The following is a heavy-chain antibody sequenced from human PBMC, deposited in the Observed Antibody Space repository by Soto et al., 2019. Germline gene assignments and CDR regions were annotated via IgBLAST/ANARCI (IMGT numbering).Heavy chain of an antibody. CDR2: ISGSGGST. Sequence: GGSLRLSCAASGFTFSSYAMSWVRQAPGKGLEWVSAISGSGGSTYYADSVKVRFTIHRDNSKNTLYLQMNSMRAEDTAVYYCAIQEGAYYDILTGTEYDYWGQGILVTVSS. V-gene: IGHV3-23*01. CDR3: AIQEGAYYDILTGTEYDY. D-gene: IGHD3-9*01. J-gene: IGHJ4*02. CDR1: GFTFSSYA.